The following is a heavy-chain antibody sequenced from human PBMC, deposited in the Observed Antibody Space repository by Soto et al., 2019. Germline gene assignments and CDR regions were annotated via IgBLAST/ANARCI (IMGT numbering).Heavy chain of an antibody. V-gene: IGHV4-31*02. CDR1: GGSLKSGGYY. CDR3: AREWVTSPRFDP. CDR2: IYYTGRT. J-gene: IGHJ5*02. D-gene: IGHD4-17*01. Sequence: SETLSLTCTVSGGSLKSGGYYWSWIRQHPGRGLEWIGYIYYTGRTYYNPSLESRVTFSVDTSKNQFSLKLSSVTAADTAVYYCAREWVTSPRFDPWGQGTLVTVSS.